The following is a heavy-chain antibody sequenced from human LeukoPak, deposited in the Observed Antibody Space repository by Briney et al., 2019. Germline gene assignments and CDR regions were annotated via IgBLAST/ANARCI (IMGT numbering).Heavy chain of an antibody. V-gene: IGHV3-30*02. CDR3: AMQYCSTTTCYTDAFDI. Sequence: SGGSLRLSCAASGFSFSSYGMHWVRQAPGKGLEWVAFIPFDRRNRFYADSVKGRFTISRDNSKNTLFLQMNNLRAEDTAVYYCAMQYCSTTTCYTDAFDIWGQGTMVTVSS. J-gene: IGHJ3*02. CDR1: GFSFSSYG. D-gene: IGHD2-2*02. CDR2: IPFDRRNR.